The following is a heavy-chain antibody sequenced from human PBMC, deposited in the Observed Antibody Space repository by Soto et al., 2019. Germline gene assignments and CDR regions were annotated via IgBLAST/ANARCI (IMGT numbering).Heavy chain of an antibody. V-gene: IGHV1-18*01. CDR2: ISAYNGNT. J-gene: IGHJ1*01. CDR1: GYTFTSYG. Sequence: ASVKVSCKASGYTFTSYGISWVRQAPGQGLEWMGWISAYNGNTNYAQKLQGRVTMTTDTSTSTAYLELRSLRSDDTAVYYCARSIAVAGTWKYFQHWGQGTLVTVSS. D-gene: IGHD6-19*01. CDR3: ARSIAVAGTWKYFQH.